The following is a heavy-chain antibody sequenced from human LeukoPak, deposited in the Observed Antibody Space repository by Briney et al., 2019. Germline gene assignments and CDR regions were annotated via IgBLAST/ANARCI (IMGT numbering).Heavy chain of an antibody. CDR2: IYYSGST. V-gene: IGHV4-31*03. Sequence: SETLSLTCTVSGGSISSGHTYWSWIRQHPGKGLEWIGYIYYSGSTYYNPSLKSRLTISVDTSKNQFSLKLSSVTAADTAVYYCARGGLRWFPHWGQGTLVTVSS. CDR3: ARGGLRWFPH. J-gene: IGHJ5*02. CDR1: GGSISSGHTY.